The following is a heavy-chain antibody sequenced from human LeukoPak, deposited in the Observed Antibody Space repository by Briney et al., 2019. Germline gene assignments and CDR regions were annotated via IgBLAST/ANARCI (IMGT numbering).Heavy chain of an antibody. V-gene: IGHV4-31*03. J-gene: IGHJ6*02. CDR1: GGSISSGGYY. CDR2: IYYSGST. D-gene: IGHD3-10*01. Sequence: PSQTLSLTCTVSGGSISSGGYYWSWVRQHPGKGLEWIGYIYYSGSTYYNPSLKSRVTMSVDTSKNQFSLELSSVTAADAAVYYCARDKKRFGELLAYGMDVWGQGTTVTVSS. CDR3: ARDKKRFGELLAYGMDV.